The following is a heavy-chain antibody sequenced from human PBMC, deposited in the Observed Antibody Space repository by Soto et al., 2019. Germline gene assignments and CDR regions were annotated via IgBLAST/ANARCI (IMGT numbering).Heavy chain of an antibody. CDR3: ARGRGVYCSSGSCYLDH. V-gene: IGHV1-46*01. CDR1: GYTFTSYY. Sequence: QVQLVQSGAEVKKPGASVKVSCRASGYTFTSYYVHWVRHAPGHGLEWMGIIDPSGGSTSYPGKFQYRVDMTREASTSTVYIELSSLSADDTAVYYCARGRGVYCSSGSCYLDHWGPGTLGTVSS. CDR2: IDPSGGST. D-gene: IGHD2-15*01. J-gene: IGHJ4*02.